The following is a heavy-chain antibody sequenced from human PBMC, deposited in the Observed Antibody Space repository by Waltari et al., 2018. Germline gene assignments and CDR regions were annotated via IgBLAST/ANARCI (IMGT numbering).Heavy chain of an antibody. D-gene: IGHD1-26*01. J-gene: IGHJ4*02. CDR3: ARDWEGERPNFDY. Sequence: EVQLGESGGGLVEPGGSLRLSGVASGLCFSNDWMSWGRQAPGKGLEWVADIKEDGSKEYYLGSVKGRFTISRDNAKNSVYLQMNSLRPEDTAVYYCARDWEGERPNFDYWGQGTLVTVSS. V-gene: IGHV3-7*04. CDR1: GLCFSNDW. CDR2: IKEDGSKE.